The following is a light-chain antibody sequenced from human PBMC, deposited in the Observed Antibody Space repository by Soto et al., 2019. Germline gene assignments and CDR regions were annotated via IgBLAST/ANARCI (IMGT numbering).Light chain of an antibody. Sequence: QLLLTQSPSASASLGASVKLTCTLSSGHSSYAIAWHQQQPEKGPRYLMKLNSDGSHSKGDGIPDRFSGSSSGAERYLTISSLQSEDEADFYCQTWGTGIQVFGGGTKRTVL. V-gene: IGLV4-69*01. CDR3: QTWGTGIQV. CDR2: LNSDGSH. CDR1: SGHSSYA. J-gene: IGLJ2*01.